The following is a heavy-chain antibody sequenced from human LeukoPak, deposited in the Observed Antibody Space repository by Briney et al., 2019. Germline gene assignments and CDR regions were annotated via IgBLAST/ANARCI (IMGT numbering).Heavy chain of an antibody. V-gene: IGHV4-34*01. J-gene: IGHJ4*02. Sequence: PSETLSLTCAVYGGSFSGYYWSWIRQPPGKGLEWIGEINHSGSTNYNPSLKSRVTISVDTSKNQFSLKLSSVTAADTAVYYCARRGPIVVVITTRKPYFDYWGQGTLVTVSS. D-gene: IGHD3-22*01. CDR2: INHSGST. CDR3: ARRGPIVVVITTRKPYFDY. CDR1: GGSFSGYY.